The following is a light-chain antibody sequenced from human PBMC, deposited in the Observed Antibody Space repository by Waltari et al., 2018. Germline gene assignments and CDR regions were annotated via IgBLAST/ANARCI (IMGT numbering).Light chain of an antibody. V-gene: IGLV4-69*01. CDR3: QTWGTGSWV. CDR2: INSDDTH. CDR1: SGHSSYA. Sequence: QLVLTQSPSASVSLGASVKFTCTLSSGHSSYAIAWHQQQPEKGPRYLMKINSDDTHTKGDGIPDRFSGSSSGAERYLTISSLQSEDEADYYCQTWGTGSWVFGGGTKLTVL. J-gene: IGLJ3*02.